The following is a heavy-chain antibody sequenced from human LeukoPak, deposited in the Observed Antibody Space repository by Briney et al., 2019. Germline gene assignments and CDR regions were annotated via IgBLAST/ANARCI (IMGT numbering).Heavy chain of an antibody. J-gene: IGHJ3*02. D-gene: IGHD3-22*01. CDR3: ARAGGYDSSFRSFDI. CDR2: IYQSGST. V-gene: IGHV4-30-2*01. Sequence: SETLSLTCAVSGGSISSGGYSWSWIRQPPGKGLEWIGYIYQSGSTYYNPSLKSRVTISVDRSKNQFSLKLSSVTAADTAVYYCARAGGYDSSFRSFDIWGQGTMVTVSS. CDR1: GGSISSGGYS.